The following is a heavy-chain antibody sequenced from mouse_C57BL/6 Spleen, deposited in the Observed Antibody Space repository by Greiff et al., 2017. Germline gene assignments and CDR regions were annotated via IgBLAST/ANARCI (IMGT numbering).Heavy chain of an antibody. CDR2: INPNNGGT. J-gene: IGHJ3*01. Sequence: EVQLQQSGPELVKPGASVKIPCKASGYTFTDYNMDWVKQSHGKSLEWIGDINPNNGGTIYNQKFKGKATLTVDKSSSTAYMELRSLTSEDTAVYYCARRGFNYDYVAWFAYWGQGTLVTVSA. CDR1: GYTFTDYN. CDR3: ARRGFNYDYVAWFAY. D-gene: IGHD2-4*01. V-gene: IGHV1-18*01.